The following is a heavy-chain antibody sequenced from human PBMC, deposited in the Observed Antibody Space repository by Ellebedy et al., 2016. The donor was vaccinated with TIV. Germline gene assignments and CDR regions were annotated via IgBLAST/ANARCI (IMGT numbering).Heavy chain of an antibody. V-gene: IGHV4-34*01. D-gene: IGHD3-10*01. Sequence: SETLSLTXAVYGGSFSGYYWSWIRQPPGKGLEWIGEINHSGSTNYNPSLKSRVTISVDTSKNQFSLKLSSVTAADTAVYYCARNYITMVRGVINYYYYYYMDVWGKGTTVTVSS. CDR1: GGSFSGYY. J-gene: IGHJ6*03. CDR3: ARNYITMVRGVINYYYYYYMDV. CDR2: INHSGST.